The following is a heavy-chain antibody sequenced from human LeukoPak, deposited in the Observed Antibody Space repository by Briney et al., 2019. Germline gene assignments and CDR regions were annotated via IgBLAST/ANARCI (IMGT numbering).Heavy chain of an antibody. CDR2: IYHSGST. CDR1: GYSISSGYY. D-gene: IGHD3-3*01. Sequence: SETLSLTCTVSGYSISSGYYWGWIRQPPGKGLEWIGSIYHSGSTYYNPSLKSRVTISVDTSKNQFSLKLSSVTAADTAVYYCARDYESYSYYMDVWGKGTTVTVSS. V-gene: IGHV4-38-2*02. J-gene: IGHJ6*03. CDR3: ARDYESYSYYMDV.